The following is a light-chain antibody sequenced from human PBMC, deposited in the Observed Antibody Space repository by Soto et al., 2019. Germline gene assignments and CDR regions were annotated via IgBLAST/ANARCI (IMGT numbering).Light chain of an antibody. CDR2: DVH. J-gene: IGLJ2*01. Sequence: QSALTQPASVSGSPGQSITISCTGTSSDVGGSNYVSWYQQHPGKAPKLMIYDVHNRPSGISNRFSGSKSGNTASLTISGPQAENGANYYCSSYRSASPLVFGGGTKLPVL. CDR3: SSYRSASPLV. CDR1: SSDVGGSNY. V-gene: IGLV2-14*01.